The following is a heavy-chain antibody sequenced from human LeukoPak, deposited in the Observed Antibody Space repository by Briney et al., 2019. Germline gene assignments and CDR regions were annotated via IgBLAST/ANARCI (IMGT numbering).Heavy chain of an antibody. CDR3: ATTLTNYCSRPSCYADH. CDR1: EYTFTNYW. J-gene: IGHJ4*01. CDR2: IYLRDFDA. Sequence: GESLKIPCKVAEYTFTNYWIGWVRQMTRKGMEWDGIIYLRDFDASYRPPFQHQVTISADKSTRTAYLQWSSLKASDSAMYYCATTLTNYCSRPSCYADHWGQGTLVTVSS. D-gene: IGHD2-2*01. V-gene: IGHV5-51*01.